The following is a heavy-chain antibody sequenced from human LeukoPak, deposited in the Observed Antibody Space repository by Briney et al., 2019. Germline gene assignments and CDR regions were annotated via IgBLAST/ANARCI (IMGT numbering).Heavy chain of an antibody. CDR3: AREYSSSHDAFDI. Sequence: SSETLSLTCTVSGGSISSYYWSWIRQPPGKGLEWIGYIYYSGSTNYNPSLKSRVTISVDTSKNQFSLKLSSVTAADTAVYYCAREYSSSHDAFDIWGQETMVTVSS. CDR1: GGSISSYY. V-gene: IGHV4-59*01. D-gene: IGHD6-6*01. J-gene: IGHJ3*02. CDR2: IYYSGST.